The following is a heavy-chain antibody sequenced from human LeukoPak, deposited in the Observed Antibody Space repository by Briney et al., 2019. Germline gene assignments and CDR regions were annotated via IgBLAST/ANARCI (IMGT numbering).Heavy chain of an antibody. CDR2: ISWNGDTA. CDR1: GFTFEDHG. J-gene: IGHJ3*01. V-gene: IGHV3-20*04. D-gene: IGHD3-3*01. Sequence: GGSLRLPCAASGFTFEDHGMSWVRQASGKGLEWVGDISWNGDTAGYADSVKGRFIISRDNAKNTLYLQMNSLRHEDTALYYCARDFGEDPDAMDVWGQGTMVTV. CDR3: ARDFGEDPDAMDV.